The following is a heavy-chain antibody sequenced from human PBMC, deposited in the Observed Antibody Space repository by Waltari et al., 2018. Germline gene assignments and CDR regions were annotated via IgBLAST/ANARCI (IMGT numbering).Heavy chain of an antibody. V-gene: IGHV4-39*07. J-gene: IGHJ4*02. CDR3: ARVFTSSWYYFDY. CDR2: IYYSGST. CDR1: GGSISSSSYY. Sequence: QLQLQESGPGLVKPSETLSLTCTVSGGSISSSSYYWGWIRQPPGKGLEWIGSIYYSGSTDYNPSLKSRVTISVDTSKNQFSLKLSSVTAADTAVYYCARVFTSSWYYFDYWGQGTLVTVSS. D-gene: IGHD6-13*01.